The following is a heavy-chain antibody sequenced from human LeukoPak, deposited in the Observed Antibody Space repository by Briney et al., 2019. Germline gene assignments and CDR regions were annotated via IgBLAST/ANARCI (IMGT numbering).Heavy chain of an antibody. V-gene: IGHV1-2*02. D-gene: IGHD1-1*01. Sequence: ASVKVSCKASGYSFTIYYMHWVRQAPGQGLEWMGWMNLNSGATNYAQKFQGRVTMTRDTSSSTAYMELSRLTSDDTAVYYCARDPTNWIDYWGQGTLVTVSS. CDR2: MNLNSGAT. CDR1: GYSFTIYY. J-gene: IGHJ4*02. CDR3: ARDPTNWIDY.